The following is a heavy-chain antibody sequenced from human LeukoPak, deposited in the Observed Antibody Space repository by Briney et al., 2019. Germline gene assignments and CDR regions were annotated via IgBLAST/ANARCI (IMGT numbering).Heavy chain of an antibody. CDR1: GFTFSSYA. D-gene: IGHD6-13*01. Sequence: GGSLRLSCAASGFTFSSYAMSWVRQAPGKGLEWVSAISGSGGSTYYADSVKGRFTISRDNSKNTLYLQMNSLRAEDTAVYYCAKDQTGYSSSWYGGVDYWGQGTLVTGSS. CDR2: ISGSGGST. J-gene: IGHJ4*02. V-gene: IGHV3-23*01. CDR3: AKDQTGYSSSWYGGVDY.